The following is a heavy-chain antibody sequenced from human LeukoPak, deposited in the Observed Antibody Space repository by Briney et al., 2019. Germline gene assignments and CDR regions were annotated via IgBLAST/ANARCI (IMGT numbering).Heavy chain of an antibody. CDR1: GYTFTSYG. J-gene: IGHJ5*02. CDR3: ARDRYYYDSSGYYGNWFDP. Sequence: ASVKVSRKASGYTFTSYGISWVRQAPGQGLEWMGWISAYNGNTNYAQKLQGRVTMTTDTSTGTAYMELRNLRSDDTAVYYCARDRYYYDSSGYYGNWFDPWGQGTLVTVSS. CDR2: ISAYNGNT. V-gene: IGHV1-18*01. D-gene: IGHD3-22*01.